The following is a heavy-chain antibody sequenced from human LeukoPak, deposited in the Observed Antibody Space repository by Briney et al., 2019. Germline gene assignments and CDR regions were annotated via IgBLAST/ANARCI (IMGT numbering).Heavy chain of an antibody. CDR2: IYTSGTT. Sequence: PSQTLSLTCTVSGGSISGGSYYWSCIRPPAGKGLEWIWRIYTSGTTNYNPSPKSRFTISVNTSKNQFYLKLSSVTAADTAVYYCARGNYYDSSGYYSPTPDYGGRGTLVTVSS. CDR3: ARGNYYDSSGYYSPTPDY. J-gene: IGHJ4*02. D-gene: IGHD3-22*01. V-gene: IGHV4-61*02. CDR1: GGSISGGSYY.